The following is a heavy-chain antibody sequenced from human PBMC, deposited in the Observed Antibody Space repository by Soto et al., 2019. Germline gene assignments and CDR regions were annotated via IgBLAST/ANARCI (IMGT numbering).Heavy chain of an antibody. Sequence: QVQLVESGGGVVQPGRSLRLSCAASGFTFSSYAMHWVRQAPGKGLEWVAVISYDGSNKYYADSVKGRFTISRDNSKNTLYLQMNSLRAEDTAVYYCARDPAMAMGYFEYWGQGTLVTVSS. V-gene: IGHV3-30-3*01. CDR2: ISYDGSNK. D-gene: IGHD2-2*01. J-gene: IGHJ4*02. CDR3: ARDPAMAMGYFEY. CDR1: GFTFSSYA.